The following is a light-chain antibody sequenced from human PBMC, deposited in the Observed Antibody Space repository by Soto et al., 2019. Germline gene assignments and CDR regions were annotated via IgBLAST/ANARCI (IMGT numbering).Light chain of an antibody. CDR1: TSDVVAYNY. V-gene: IGLV2-14*01. CDR3: SSYTTSRAYV. CDR2: EVS. J-gene: IGLJ1*01. Sequence: QSVLTQPASVSGSPGQSITISFTGTTSDVVAYNYVSCYQQQSGKAPKLMIHEVSNRPSGVSNRFLGSKSGNTAALAMYGLQAEAEADYYCSSYTTSRAYVFGIGTKLTAL.